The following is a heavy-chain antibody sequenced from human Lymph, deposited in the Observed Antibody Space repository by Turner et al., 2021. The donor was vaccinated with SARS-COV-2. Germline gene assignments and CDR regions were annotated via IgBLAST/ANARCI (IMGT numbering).Heavy chain of an antibody. D-gene: IGHD6-19*01. CDR1: GYTLTELS. CDR2: FEPEDAET. J-gene: IGHJ6*02. Sequence: QVQLVQSGAEVKKPGASVKVSCKVSGYTLTELSMHWVRQAPGKGLEWMGGFEPEDAETIYAQKFQGRVTMTEDTSTDTAYMELSSLRSEDTAVYYCATAPAVADYFHYYDGMDVWGQGTTVTVSS. V-gene: IGHV1-24*01. CDR3: ATAPAVADYFHYYDGMDV.